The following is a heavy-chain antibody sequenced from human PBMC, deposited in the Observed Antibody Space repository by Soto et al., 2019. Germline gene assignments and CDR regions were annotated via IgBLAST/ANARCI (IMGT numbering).Heavy chain of an antibody. Sequence: GGSLRLSCAASGFIFTDYVIHWVRQAPGQGLEWVAHMWFDGSSEGYADSVKGRFTVSRDNSKKTLELQMTSLRVEDTAIYYWARGGFAKGGGEYFDHWGAGILVTVSS. J-gene: IGHJ4*02. D-gene: IGHD2-21*01. CDR2: MWFDGSSE. CDR1: GFIFTDYV. V-gene: IGHV3-33*01. CDR3: ARGGFAKGGGEYFDH.